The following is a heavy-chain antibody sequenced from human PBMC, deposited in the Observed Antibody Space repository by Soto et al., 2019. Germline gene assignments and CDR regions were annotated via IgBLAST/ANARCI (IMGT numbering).Heavy chain of an antibody. V-gene: IGHV4-39*02. Sequence: QLQLQESGPGLVKPSETLSLTCTVSGGSISSSSYYWGWIRQPPGKGLEWIGSIYYSGSTYYNPSLKSRVTISVDTSKNQFSLKLSSVTAADTAVYYCATETRPLGVVIIPFYYYYGMDVWGQGTTVTVSS. J-gene: IGHJ6*02. CDR3: ATETRPLGVVIIPFYYYYGMDV. CDR1: GGSISSSSYY. D-gene: IGHD3-3*01. CDR2: IYYSGST.